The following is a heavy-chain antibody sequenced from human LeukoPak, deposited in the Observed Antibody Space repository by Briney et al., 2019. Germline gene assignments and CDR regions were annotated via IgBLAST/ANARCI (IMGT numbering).Heavy chain of an antibody. D-gene: IGHD1-26*01. CDR3: AKDWDGSYQGAFDI. CDR1: GSTFTSYG. J-gene: IGHJ3*02. Sequence: ASVKVSCKASGSTFTSYGISWVRQAPGQGLEWLGWISPDTGKTNYAQILQGRVTMTTDTSTSTVYMEVRSLRTDDTAVYYCAKDWDGSYQGAFDIWGQGTMVTVSS. CDR2: ISPDTGKT. V-gene: IGHV1-18*01.